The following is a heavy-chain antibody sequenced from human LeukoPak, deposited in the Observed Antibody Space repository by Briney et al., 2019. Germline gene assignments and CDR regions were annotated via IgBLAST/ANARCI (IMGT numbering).Heavy chain of an antibody. D-gene: IGHD2-8*01. CDR3: ARENYCTNGVCWAFDP. V-gene: IGHV4-39*07. J-gene: IGHJ5*02. Sequence: PSETLSLTCTVSGGSISSSGYYWSWIRQPPGRGLEWVGNIYYTGSTTYNPSRKSRVTFSVDTVHNPFSLDLSSVTAADTAVYYCARENYCTNGVCWAFDPWGQGTLVTVSS. CDR1: GGSISSSGYY. CDR2: IYYTGST.